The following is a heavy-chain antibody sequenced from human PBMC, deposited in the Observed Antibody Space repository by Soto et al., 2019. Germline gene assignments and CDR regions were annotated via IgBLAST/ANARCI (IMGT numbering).Heavy chain of an antibody. V-gene: IGHV1-69*06. D-gene: IGHD7-27*01. CDR2: IIPVIDTA. CDR1: GGTFN. Sequence: SVKVSCKVSGGTFNIRWVRQAPGQGLEWMGGIIPVIDTANYARKFQGRVVISADRATNIVYMEMVSLTLEDTAVYYCARGSGADAFDIWGQGTMVTVSS. J-gene: IGHJ3*02. CDR3: ARGSGADAFDI.